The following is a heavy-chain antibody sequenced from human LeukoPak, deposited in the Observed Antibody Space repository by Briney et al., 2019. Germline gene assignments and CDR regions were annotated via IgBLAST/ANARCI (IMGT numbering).Heavy chain of an antibody. D-gene: IGHD3-10*01. CDR1: GDSISSGSYY. CDR3: ARDPRRSLLLWFGELFGNDNWFDP. J-gene: IGHJ5*02. Sequence: SETLSLTCSVSGDSISSGSYYWSWIRQPAGKGLEWIGRIYTSGSTNYIPSLKSRLTISVDTSKNQFSLRLSSVTAADTAVYYCARDPRRSLLLWFGELFGNDNWFDPWGQGTLVTVSS. V-gene: IGHV4-61*02. CDR2: IYTSGST.